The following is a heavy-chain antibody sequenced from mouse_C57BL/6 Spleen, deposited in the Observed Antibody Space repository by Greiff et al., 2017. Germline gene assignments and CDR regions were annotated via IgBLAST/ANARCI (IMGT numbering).Heavy chain of an antibody. J-gene: IGHJ3*01. CDR1: GYTFTSYW. V-gene: IGHV1-72*01. D-gene: IGHD2-4*01. Sequence: QAQLQQPGAELVKPGASVKLSCKASGYTFTSYWMHWVKQRPGRGLEWMGRIDPNSGGTKYNEKFKSKATLTVDKPSSTAYMQLSSLTSEDAAVYYCARSRIYYDYDEDFAYWGQGTLVTVSA. CDR3: ARSRIYYDYDEDFAY. CDR2: IDPNSGGT.